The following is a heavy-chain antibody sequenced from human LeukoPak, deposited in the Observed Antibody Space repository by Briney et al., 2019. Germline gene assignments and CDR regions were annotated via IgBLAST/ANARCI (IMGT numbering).Heavy chain of an antibody. CDR1: GGSISSGSYY. CDR2: IYTSGST. J-gene: IGHJ5*02. Sequence: PSQTLSLTCTVSGGSISSGSYYWSWIRQPAGKGLEWIGRIYTSGSTNYNPSLKSRVTISVDTSKNQFSLKLSSVTATDTAVYYCARGLDWFDPWGQGTLVTVSS. V-gene: IGHV4-61*02. CDR3: ARGLDWFDP.